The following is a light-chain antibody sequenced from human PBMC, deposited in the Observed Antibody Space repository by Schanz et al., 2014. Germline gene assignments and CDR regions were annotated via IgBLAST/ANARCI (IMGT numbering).Light chain of an antibody. CDR3: QSYDSSLSGGV. CDR2: NVN. Sequence: QSALIQPPSVSGSPGQSVTISCTGTSSDVGSYDYVSWYQQHPGTVPKPMIYNVNTRPSGVPDRFSGSKSGNTASMTISGLQAEDEADYYCQSYDSSLSGGVFGGGTKLTVL. V-gene: IGLV2-11*01. J-gene: IGLJ2*01. CDR1: SSDVGSYDY.